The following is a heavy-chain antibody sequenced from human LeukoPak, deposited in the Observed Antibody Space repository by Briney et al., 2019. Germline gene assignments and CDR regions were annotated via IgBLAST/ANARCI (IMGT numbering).Heavy chain of an antibody. D-gene: IGHD3-22*01. J-gene: IGHJ4*02. CDR1: GFTFSDYY. CDR2: ISSSGSTI. CDR3: ATSQGLYYDSSGSIDY. V-gene: IGHV3-11*01. Sequence: GGSLRLSCAASGFTFSDYYMSWIRQAPGKGLEWVSYISSSGSTIYYADSVKGRFTISRDNAKNSLYLQMNSLRAEDTALYYCATSQGLYYDSSGSIDYWGQGTLVTVSS.